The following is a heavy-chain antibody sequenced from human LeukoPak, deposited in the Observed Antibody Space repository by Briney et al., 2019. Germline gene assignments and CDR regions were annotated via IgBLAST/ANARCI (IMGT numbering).Heavy chain of an antibody. CDR3: ARVAYTVVNSTRRYYFDY. D-gene: IGHD4-23*01. J-gene: IGHJ4*02. CDR2: IYSGGST. V-gene: IGHV3-66*01. CDR1: GFTVSSNY. Sequence: GGSLRLSCAASGFTVSSNYMSWVRQAPGKGLEWVSVIYSGGSTYYADSVKGRFTISRDNSKNTLYLQMNSLRAEDTAVYYCARVAYTVVNSTRRYYFDYWGQGTLVTVSS.